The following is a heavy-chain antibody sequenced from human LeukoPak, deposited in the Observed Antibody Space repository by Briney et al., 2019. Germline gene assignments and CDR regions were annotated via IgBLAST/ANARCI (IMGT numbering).Heavy chain of an antibody. V-gene: IGHV4-4*07. CDR3: ARDSGTTGEVKFDP. CDR2: IYTSGTI. D-gene: IGHD3-10*01. J-gene: IGHJ5*02. Sequence: SETLSLTCTVSGGSISSYYWSWIRQPAGTALEWIGRIYTSGTITYNPSLKSGVTMSVDTSKNQFSLKLSSVTAADTAVYYCARDSGTTGEVKFDPWGQGTLVTVSS. CDR1: GGSISSYY.